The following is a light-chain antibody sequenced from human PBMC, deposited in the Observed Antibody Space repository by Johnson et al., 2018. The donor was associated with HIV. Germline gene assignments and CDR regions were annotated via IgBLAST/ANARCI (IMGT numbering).Light chain of an antibody. V-gene: IGLV1-51*01. Sequence: QSVLTQPPSVSAAPGQKVIISCSGRSSNIGSNYVSWYQHLPGTAPKLLIYENDKRPSGIPDRFSASKSGTSATLDITGLQTGDEGDYYFGTWGDRLSALYVFGTGTKVTVL. CDR3: GTWGDRLSALYV. CDR2: END. CDR1: SSNIGSNY. J-gene: IGLJ1*01.